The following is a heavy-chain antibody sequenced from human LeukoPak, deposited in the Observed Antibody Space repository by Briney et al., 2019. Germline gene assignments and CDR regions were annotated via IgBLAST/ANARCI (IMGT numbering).Heavy chain of an antibody. Sequence: SETLSLTCTVSGGSISSYYWSWIRQPAGKGLEWIGRIYTSGSTNYNPSLKSRVTMSVDTHTTQCSLQLSSATAADKAVYYCAREYFDWLEYYYYHYMDVWGKGTTVTVSS. V-gene: IGHV4-4*07. CDR3: AREYFDWLEYYYYHYMDV. D-gene: IGHD3-9*01. J-gene: IGHJ6*03. CDR2: IYTSGST. CDR1: GGSISSYY.